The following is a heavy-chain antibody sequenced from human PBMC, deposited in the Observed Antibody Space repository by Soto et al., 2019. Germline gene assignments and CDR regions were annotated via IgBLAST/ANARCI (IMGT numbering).Heavy chain of an antibody. CDR1: GGSFSGYF. CDR3: ARGQWLPRGEN. V-gene: IGHV4-34*01. J-gene: IGHJ4*02. D-gene: IGHD6-19*01. Sequence: SETLSLTCAVYGGSFSGYFWTWIRQPPGKRLEWIGEINHSGSTNYNPSLKSRVTISVDTSENQFSLRLTAVTAADTAVYYCARGQWLPRGENWGQGTLVTVSS. CDR2: INHSGST.